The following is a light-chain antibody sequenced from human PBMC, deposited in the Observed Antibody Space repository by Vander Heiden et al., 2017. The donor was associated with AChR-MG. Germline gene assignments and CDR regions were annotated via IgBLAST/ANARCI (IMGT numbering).Light chain of an antibody. CDR3: CSYAGSSTLDVV. CDR2: EGS. CDR1: SSDGGSYNL. Sequence: QSALTQPASVSGSPGQSITISCTGTSSDGGSYNLVSWYQQHPGKAPKLMIDEGSKRPSGVSNRFSGAKYGNTASLTISGLQAEDEADYYCCSYAGSSTLDVVFGGGTKLTVL. J-gene: IGLJ2*01. V-gene: IGLV2-23*01.